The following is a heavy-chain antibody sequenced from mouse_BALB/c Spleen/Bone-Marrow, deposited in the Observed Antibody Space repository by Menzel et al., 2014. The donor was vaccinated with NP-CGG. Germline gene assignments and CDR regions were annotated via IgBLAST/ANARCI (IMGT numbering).Heavy chain of an antibody. D-gene: IGHD1-2*01. Sequence: EVQLVESGGGLVQPGGSLKLSCAASGFDFSRYWMSWVRQAPGKGLEWIGEINPDSRTINYTPPLKDKFIISRDNAKNTLYLQMSKVRSEDTAPYYCARLGHYGHSDYWGQGTTLTVSS. J-gene: IGHJ2*01. V-gene: IGHV4-1*02. CDR1: GFDFSRYW. CDR2: INPDSRTI. CDR3: ARLGHYGHSDY.